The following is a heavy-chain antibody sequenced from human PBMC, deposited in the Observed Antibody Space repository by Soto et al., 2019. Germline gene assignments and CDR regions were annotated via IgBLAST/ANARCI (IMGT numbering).Heavy chain of an antibody. CDR3: ARDQDIVVVPAALDYYGMDV. CDR1: GFTFSSYS. CDR2: ISSSSSTI. D-gene: IGHD2-2*01. Sequence: PGGSLRLSCAASGFTFSSYSMNWVRQAPGKGLEWVSYISSSSSTIYYADSVKGRFTISRDNAKNSLYLQMNSLRAEDTAVYYCARDQDIVVVPAALDYYGMDVWGQGTTVTVSS. V-gene: IGHV3-48*01. J-gene: IGHJ6*02.